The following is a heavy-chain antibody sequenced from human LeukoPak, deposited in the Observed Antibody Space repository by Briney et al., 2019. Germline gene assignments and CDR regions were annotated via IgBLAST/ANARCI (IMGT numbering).Heavy chain of an antibody. CDR2: ISGDGGST. CDR1: GFTFDDYA. J-gene: IGHJ4*02. CDR3: AKSGYSYEGEYYFDY. V-gene: IGHV3-43*02. D-gene: IGHD5-18*01. Sequence: QPGGSLRLSCAASGFTFDDYAMHWVRQAPGKGLEWVSLISGDGGSTYYADSVKGRFTISRDNAKNSLYLQMNSLRAEDMALYYCAKSGYSYEGEYYFDYWGQGTLVTVSS.